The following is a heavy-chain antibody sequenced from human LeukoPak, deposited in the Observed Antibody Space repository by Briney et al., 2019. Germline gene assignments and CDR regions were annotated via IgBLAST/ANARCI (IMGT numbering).Heavy chain of an antibody. CDR1: GFTVSSNY. CDR3: ARDGDSSSWYAALDY. J-gene: IGHJ4*02. D-gene: IGHD6-13*01. Sequence: GGSLRLSCAASGFTVSSNYMSWVRQAPGKRLEWVSVIYSGGSTYYADSVKGRFTISRDNSKNRMYLQLNSLRAEDTAVYYCARDGDSSSWYAALDYWGQGTLVTVSS. V-gene: IGHV3-66*01. CDR2: IYSGGST.